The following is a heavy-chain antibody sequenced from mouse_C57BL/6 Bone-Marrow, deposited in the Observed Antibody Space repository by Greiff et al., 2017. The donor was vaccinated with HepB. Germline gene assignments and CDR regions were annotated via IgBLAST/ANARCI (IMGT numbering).Heavy chain of an antibody. CDR1: GFTFSSYA. D-gene: IGHD2-4*01. Sequence: EVMLVESGGGLVKPGGSLKLSCAASGFTFSSYAMSWVRQTPEKRLEWVATISDGGNYTYYPDNVKGRFTISRDNAKNNLYLQMSHLKSEDTAMYYCARDLYYDYDEYAMDYWGQGTSVTVSS. CDR3: ARDLYYDYDEYAMDY. V-gene: IGHV5-4*01. CDR2: ISDGGNYT. J-gene: IGHJ4*01.